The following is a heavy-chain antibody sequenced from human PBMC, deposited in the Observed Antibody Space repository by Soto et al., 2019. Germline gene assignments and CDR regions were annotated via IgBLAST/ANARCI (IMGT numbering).Heavy chain of an antibody. D-gene: IGHD6-19*01. CDR3: AAPYSTGHRLLGY. V-gene: IGHV3-21*01. Sequence: VGSLRLSCVSSVFTFSDYSVSCVRHSPGKGLEWLSSISSSSTFTHYADSVKGRFTISRDNAKNSMYLQMNSLRAEDTAVYYCAAPYSTGHRLLGYWGQGTLVNVSS. J-gene: IGHJ4*02. CDR2: ISSSSTFT. CDR1: VFTFSDYS.